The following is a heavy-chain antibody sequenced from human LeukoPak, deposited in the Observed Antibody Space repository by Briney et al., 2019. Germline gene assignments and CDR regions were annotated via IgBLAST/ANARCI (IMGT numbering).Heavy chain of an antibody. CDR3: ARVRIIYGDYGDAFDI. CDR1: GFSFSSYS. V-gene: IGHV3-21*01. Sequence: GGSLRLSCAVSGFSFSSYSMNWVRQAPGKGLEWVSSISSSSSYIYYADSVKGRFTISRDNAKNSLYLQMNSLRAEDTAVYYCARVRIIYGDYGDAFDIWGQGTMVTVSS. CDR2: ISSSSSYI. D-gene: IGHD4-17*01. J-gene: IGHJ3*02.